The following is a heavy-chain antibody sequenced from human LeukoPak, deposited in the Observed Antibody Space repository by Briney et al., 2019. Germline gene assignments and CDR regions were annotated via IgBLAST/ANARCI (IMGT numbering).Heavy chain of an antibody. CDR3: ARRPVNAYSFDS. CDR2: ISYDGNNK. V-gene: IGHV3-30*14. CDR1: GFTFSDHV. J-gene: IGHJ4*02. D-gene: IGHD3-16*01. Sequence: PGGSLRLSCAASGFTFSDHVMHWVRQALDKGLEWVAMISYDGNNKYYADSVKGRFTISRDNSKNTLYLQLNNLRADDTAAYYCARRPVNAYSFDSWGQGTLVTVSS.